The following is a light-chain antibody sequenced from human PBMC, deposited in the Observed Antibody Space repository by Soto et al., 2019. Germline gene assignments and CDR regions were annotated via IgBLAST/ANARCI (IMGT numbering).Light chain of an antibody. J-gene: IGLJ2*01. V-gene: IGLV2-14*01. CDR1: SSDVGTYIY. CDR2: EVS. Sequence: QPVLTQPASVSGSPGQSITISCTGTSSDVGTYIYVSWYQQHPGKAPKLMIYEVSNRPSGVSNRFSGSKSGNTASLTISGLQAEDEADYYCSSYTSSSTLVFGGGTKVTVL. CDR3: SSYTSSSTLV.